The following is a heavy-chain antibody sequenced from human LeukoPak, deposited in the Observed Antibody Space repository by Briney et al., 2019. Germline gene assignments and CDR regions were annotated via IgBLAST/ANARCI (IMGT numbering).Heavy chain of an antibody. CDR3: ARDPYYYNSGSFAAFDI. D-gene: IGHD3-10*01. Sequence: GGSLRLSCAASGFTFSSYWMTWVRQAPGKGLEWVGNIKGDGSEKYYVDSVKGRFTISRDNAKNSLYLQMDSLTAEDTALYYCARDPYYYNSGSFAAFDIWGQGTMVTVSS. V-gene: IGHV3-7*01. CDR1: GFTFSSYW. CDR2: IKGDGSEK. J-gene: IGHJ3*02.